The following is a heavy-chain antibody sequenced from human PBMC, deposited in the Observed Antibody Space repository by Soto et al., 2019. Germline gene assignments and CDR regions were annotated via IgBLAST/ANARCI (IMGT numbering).Heavy chain of an antibody. D-gene: IGHD4-17*01. CDR2: VFFTGST. CDR3: AREDGDFVYVH. Sequence: SETLSLTCTVSGGSIRNYYLTWIRQSPGKGLEWIGHVFFTGSTKYSPSLESRVTISVDTSQSQFSLSLTSVTTADTAVYYCAREDGDFVYVHWGQGTLVTVSS. V-gene: IGHV4-59*01. J-gene: IGHJ4*02. CDR1: GGSIRNYY.